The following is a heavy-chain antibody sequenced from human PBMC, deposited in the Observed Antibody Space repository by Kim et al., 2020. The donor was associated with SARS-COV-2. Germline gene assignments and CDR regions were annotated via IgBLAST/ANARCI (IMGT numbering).Heavy chain of an antibody. D-gene: IGHD3-10*01. V-gene: IGHV4-59*13. Sequence: SETLSLTCTVSGGSISSYYWSWIRQPPGKGLEWIGYIYYSGSTNYNPSLKSRVTISVDTSKNQFSLKLSSVTAADTAVYFCAREVQLGWFDPWGQGTLVTVSS. CDR1: GGSISSYY. J-gene: IGHJ5*02. CDR2: IYYSGST. CDR3: AREVQLGWFDP.